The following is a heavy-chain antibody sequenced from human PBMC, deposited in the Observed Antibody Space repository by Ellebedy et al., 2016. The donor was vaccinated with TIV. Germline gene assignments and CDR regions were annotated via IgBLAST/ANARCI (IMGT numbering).Heavy chain of an antibody. Sequence: GGSLRLXXAASGFSFSGYSFHWARQAPGKGLEWVAFIPHAGRNEYYADSVKGRFTTSRDNSRSTVYLQMNSLRPEDTAVYYCARDGRVGSYYRGVYWGQGTLVTVSS. D-gene: IGHD1-26*01. V-gene: IGHV3-30*03. CDR3: ARDGRVGSYYRGVY. CDR1: GFSFSGYS. CDR2: IPHAGRNE. J-gene: IGHJ4*02.